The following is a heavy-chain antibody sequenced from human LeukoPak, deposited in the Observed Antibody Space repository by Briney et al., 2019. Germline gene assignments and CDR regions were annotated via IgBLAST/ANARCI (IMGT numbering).Heavy chain of an antibody. Sequence: PGGSLRLSCAASGFTFSSYWMSWVRQAPGKGLEWVANIKQDGSEKYYVDSVKGRFTISRENAESSLYLQMNSLRAEDTAVYYCARGGIQVSGIDEFDYWGQGTLVTVSS. CDR1: GFTFSSYW. CDR2: IKQDGSEK. V-gene: IGHV3-7*04. CDR3: ARGGIQVSGIDEFDY. J-gene: IGHJ4*02. D-gene: IGHD6-19*01.